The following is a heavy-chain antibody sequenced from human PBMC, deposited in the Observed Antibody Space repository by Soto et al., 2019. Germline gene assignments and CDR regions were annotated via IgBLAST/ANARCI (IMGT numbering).Heavy chain of an antibody. J-gene: IGHJ4*02. CDR3: ARARVLWDIPTFRLGFDY. Sequence: ASVKVSCKASGGTFSSYAISWVRQAPGQGLEWMGGIIPIFGTANYAQKFQGRVTITADESTSTAYMELSSLRSEDTAVYYCARARVLWDIPTFRLGFDYWGQGTLVTVYS. CDR2: IIPIFGTA. CDR1: GGTFSSYA. D-gene: IGHD3-16*01. V-gene: IGHV1-69*13.